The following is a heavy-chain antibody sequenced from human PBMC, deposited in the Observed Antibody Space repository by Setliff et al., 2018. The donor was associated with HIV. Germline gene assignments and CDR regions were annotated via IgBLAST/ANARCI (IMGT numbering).Heavy chain of an antibody. CDR3: ASGDYMDV. V-gene: IGHV4-39*07. D-gene: IGHD7-27*01. J-gene: IGHJ6*03. Sequence: SETLSLTCTVSGGSISSSSYYWGWIRQPPGKGLDWIGYISYSGKTYYNPSLKSRVTISADSPTTQFSLKLISVTAADTAVYYCASGDYMDVWGKGITVTVSS. CDR2: ISYSGKT. CDR1: GGSISSSSYY.